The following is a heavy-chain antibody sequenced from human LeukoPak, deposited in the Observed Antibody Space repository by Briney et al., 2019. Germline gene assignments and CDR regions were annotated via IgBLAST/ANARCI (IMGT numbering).Heavy chain of an antibody. CDR3: ARDVGYSYGVDY. D-gene: IGHD5-18*01. J-gene: IGHJ4*02. Sequence: PSETLSLTCAVYGGSFSGYHWSWIRQPPGKGLEWIGEINHSGSTNYNPSLKSRVTISVDTSKNQFSLKLSSVTAADTAVYYCARDVGYSYGVDYWGQGTLVTVSS. CDR2: INHSGST. V-gene: IGHV4-34*01. CDR1: GGSFSGYH.